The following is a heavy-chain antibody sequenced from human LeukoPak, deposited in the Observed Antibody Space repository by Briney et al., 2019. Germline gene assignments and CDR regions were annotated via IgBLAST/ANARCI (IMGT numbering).Heavy chain of an antibody. CDR2: ISGTSSET. Sequence: GGSLRLSCAASGFTFSRYSMTWVRQAPGKGLEWVSSISGTSSETYYADSVKGRITVSRDNAKNSLYLQMNSLRAEDTAVYYCVRGMSYTLYWGQGTLVTVSS. D-gene: IGHD1-26*01. J-gene: IGHJ4*02. CDR3: VRGMSYTLY. V-gene: IGHV3-21*01. CDR1: GFTFSRYS.